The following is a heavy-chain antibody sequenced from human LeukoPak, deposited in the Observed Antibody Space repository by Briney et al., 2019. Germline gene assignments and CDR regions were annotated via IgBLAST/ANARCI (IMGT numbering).Heavy chain of an antibody. J-gene: IGHJ4*02. CDR1: GYTFTSYG. V-gene: IGHV1-18*01. Sequence: ASVKVSCKASGYTFTSYGISWVRQAPGQGLEWMGWISIYDGKTLYAQKFQGRVTMTTDTSTSTAYMELRSLRSDDTAVYYCARGVRENRSWYTVHFDYWGQGALVTVSS. CDR2: ISIYDGKT. D-gene: IGHD2-2*02. CDR3: ARGVRENRSWYTVHFDY.